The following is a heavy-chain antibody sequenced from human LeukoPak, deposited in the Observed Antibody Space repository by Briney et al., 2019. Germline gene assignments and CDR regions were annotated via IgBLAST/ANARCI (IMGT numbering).Heavy chain of an antibody. D-gene: IGHD3-10*01. CDR1: GFTFSTYT. CDR2: IGGDGGGGT. Sequence: GGPLRLSCAASGFTFSTYTMAWVRQAPGGGLEGVSGIGGDGGGGTYYADSVKGRFAISRDNSKSTLYLQMNSLRVEDTAVYYCVKDFGRNLGGPGYWGRGTLVTVSS. J-gene: IGHJ4*02. V-gene: IGHV3-23*01. CDR3: VKDFGRNLGGPGY.